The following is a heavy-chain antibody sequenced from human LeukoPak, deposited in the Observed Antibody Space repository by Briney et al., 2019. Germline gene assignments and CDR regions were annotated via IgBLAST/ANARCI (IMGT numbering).Heavy chain of an antibody. V-gene: IGHV6-1*01. J-gene: IGHJ4*02. CDR1: GDSVSSNSGA. CDR2: IYYRSKWKK. D-gene: IGHD3-10*01. Sequence: SQTLSLTCAISGDSVSSNSGAWNWIRQSPSRGPEWLGRIYYRSKWKKDYAVSVGSRITINPDTSKNQFSLQLSPVTPEDTAVYYCARDWSGNVAIDYWGQGTLVTVSS. CDR3: ARDWSGNVAIDY.